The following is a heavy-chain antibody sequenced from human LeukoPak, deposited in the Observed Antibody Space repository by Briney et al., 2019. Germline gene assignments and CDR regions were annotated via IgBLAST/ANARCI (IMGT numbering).Heavy chain of an antibody. CDR1: GYTFTSYA. D-gene: IGHD2-8*01. V-gene: IGHV7-4-1*02. Sequence: ASVKVSCKASGYTFTSYAMNWVRQAPGQGLEWMGWINTNTGNPTYAQGFTGRFVFSLDTSVSTAYLQISSLKAEDTAVYYCARGARYCTNGVCLLYRGSHNWFDPWGQGTLVTVSS. J-gene: IGHJ5*02. CDR3: ARGARYCTNGVCLLYRGSHNWFDP. CDR2: INTNTGNP.